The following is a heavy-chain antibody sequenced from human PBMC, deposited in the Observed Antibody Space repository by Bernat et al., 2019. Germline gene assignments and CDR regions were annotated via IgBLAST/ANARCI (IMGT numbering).Heavy chain of an antibody. J-gene: IGHJ3*02. CDR2: ISGSGGRT. Sequence: EVQLLESGGGLVQPGGFLRLPCAASGFTFISYAMSWVRQAPGKGLEWVSVISGSGGRTYYEDSVKGRFTISRDNSKNTLYFQMNSLRAEDTAVYYCARDQRYCTTTSCYGNDAFDIWGQGTMVTVSS. V-gene: IGHV3-23*01. CDR3: ARDQRYCTTTSCYGNDAFDI. D-gene: IGHD2-2*01. CDR1: GFTFISYA.